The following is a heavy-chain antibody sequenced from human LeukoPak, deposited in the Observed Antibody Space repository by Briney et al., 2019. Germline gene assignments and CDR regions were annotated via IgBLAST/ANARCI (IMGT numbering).Heavy chain of an antibody. Sequence: PGGSLRLSCAASGFTFSSYAMNWVRQAPGKGLEWVSTIGGSGGSTYYADSVKGRFTISRDNSKNTLYLQMNSLRAEDTALYYCAKESRYCSGGSCYSENFDYWGQGTLVTVYS. CDR1: GFTFSSYA. D-gene: IGHD2-15*01. CDR2: IGGSGGST. CDR3: AKESRYCSGGSCYSENFDY. V-gene: IGHV3-23*01. J-gene: IGHJ4*02.